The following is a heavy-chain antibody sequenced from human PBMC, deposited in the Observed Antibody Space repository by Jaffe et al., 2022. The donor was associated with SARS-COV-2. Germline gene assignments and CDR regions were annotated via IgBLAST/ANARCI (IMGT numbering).Heavy chain of an antibody. CDR2: IRSKANSYAT. D-gene: IGHD4-17*01. J-gene: IGHJ3*02. Sequence: EVQLVESGGGLVQPGGSLKLSCAASGFTFSGSAMHWVRQASGKGLEWVGRIRSKANSYATAYAASVKGRFTISRDDSKNTAYLQMNSLKTEDTAVYYCRAYGGKGPPPPDSNNDAFDIWGQGTMVTVSS. CDR1: GFTFSGSA. V-gene: IGHV3-73*02. CDR3: RAYGGKGPPPPDSNNDAFDI.